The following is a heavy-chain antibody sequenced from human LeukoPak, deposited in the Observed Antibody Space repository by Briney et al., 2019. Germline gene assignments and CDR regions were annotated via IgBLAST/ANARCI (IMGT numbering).Heavy chain of an antibody. CDR1: GGSITSIHYY. V-gene: IGHV4-39*01. D-gene: IGHD2-15*01. Sequence: SETLSLTCTVSGGSITSIHYYWGWIRQPPGKGLEWVGNIYYFGSTYYNPSLRSRVTISVDTSKNQFSLKLSSVTAADTALYYCARMTCGGGTCWWFDPWGQGTLVTVSS. CDR2: IYYFGST. CDR3: ARMTCGGGTCWWFDP. J-gene: IGHJ5*02.